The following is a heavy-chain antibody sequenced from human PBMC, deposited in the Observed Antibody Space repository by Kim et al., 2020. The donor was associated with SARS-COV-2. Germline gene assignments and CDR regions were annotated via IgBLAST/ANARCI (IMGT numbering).Heavy chain of an antibody. CDR1: GFNFSTYG. CDR2: ISYNGNNK. J-gene: IGHJ4*02. D-gene: IGHD1-7*01. Sequence: GGSLRLSCAASGFNFSTYGMHWVRQAPGKGLEWVAVISYNGNNKYYADSVKGRFTISRDNSKNTLYLQMNSLRVEDTTVYFCVKVSREGFMGLLDSWGQGSLVTV. V-gene: IGHV3-30*18. CDR3: VKVSREGFMGLLDS.